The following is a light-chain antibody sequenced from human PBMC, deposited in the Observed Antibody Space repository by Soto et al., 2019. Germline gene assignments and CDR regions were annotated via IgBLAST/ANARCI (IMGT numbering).Light chain of an antibody. Sequence: DIQMTQSPSSLSASVGDRVTITCRASQSISNYLNWYQQKPGKAPKLLIYAASSMQSGVPSRFSGSGSDTDFTLTISSLQPDDSATYYCQQSFSPLWTFGKGTKVEV. CDR1: QSISNY. J-gene: IGKJ1*01. V-gene: IGKV1-39*01. CDR2: AAS. CDR3: QQSFSPLWT.